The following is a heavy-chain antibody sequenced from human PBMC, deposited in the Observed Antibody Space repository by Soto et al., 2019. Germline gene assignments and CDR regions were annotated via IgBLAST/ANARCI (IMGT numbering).Heavy chain of an antibody. J-gene: IGHJ4*02. V-gene: IGHV3-30*18. CDR2: ISYDGSNK. CDR3: AKVPVARYPSYFDY. CDR1: GFTFSSYG. Sequence: PGGSLRLSCAASGFTFSSYGMHWVRQAPGKGLEWVAVISYDGSNKYYAGSVKGRFTNSRDNSKNTLYLQMNSLRAEDTAVYYCAKVPVARYPSYFDYWGQGTLVTVSS. D-gene: IGHD6-19*01.